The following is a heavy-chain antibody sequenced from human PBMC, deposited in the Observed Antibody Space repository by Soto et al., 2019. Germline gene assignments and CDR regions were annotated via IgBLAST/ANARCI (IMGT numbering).Heavy chain of an antibody. CDR3: ARDSSGWYYWFDP. CDR2: IIPIFGTA. Sequence: QVQMVQSGAEVKKPGSSVKVSCKASGGTFSSYAISWVRQAPGQGLEWMGGIIPIFGTANYAQKFQGRVTNTADKSTITAYLELSSLRAEDTAVYYCARDSSGWYYWFDPWGQGTLVTVAS. V-gene: IGHV1-69*06. CDR1: GGTFSSYA. J-gene: IGHJ5*02. D-gene: IGHD6-19*01.